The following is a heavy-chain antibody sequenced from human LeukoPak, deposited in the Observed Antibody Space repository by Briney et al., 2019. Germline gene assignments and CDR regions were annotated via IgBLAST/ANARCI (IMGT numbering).Heavy chain of an antibody. CDR1: GFSFSSYG. CDR3: ASWAGTTAGFSGPFDF. J-gene: IGHJ4*02. V-gene: IGHV3-48*01. D-gene: IGHD6-25*01. Sequence: GGSLRLSCAASGFSFSSYGMNWVRQAPGKGLEWVSHIRSSSRTTYYADSVKGRFTISRDDAKNSLYLQMNSLRGEDTAVYYCASWAGTTAGFSGPFDFWGQGTLVTVSS. CDR2: IRSSSRTT.